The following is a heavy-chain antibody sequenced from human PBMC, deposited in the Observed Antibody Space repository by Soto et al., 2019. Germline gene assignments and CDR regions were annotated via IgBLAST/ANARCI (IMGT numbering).Heavy chain of an antibody. J-gene: IGHJ5*02. CDR2: IIPSFGTA. V-gene: IGHV1-69*01. CDR1: GGTLSSFA. Sequence: QVQLVQSGAEVKKPGSRVKVSSRDSGGTLSSFAISGVRQAPGKGLEWMGGIIPSFGTANYAQKFQGRVTITADESTSTAYMELSSLRSEDTAVYYCALYSGYGGFDPWGQGTLVTVSS. D-gene: IGHD5-12*01. CDR3: ALYSGYGGFDP.